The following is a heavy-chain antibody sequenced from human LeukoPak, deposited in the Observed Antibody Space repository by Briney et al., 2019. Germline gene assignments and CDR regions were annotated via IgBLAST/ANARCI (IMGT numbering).Heavy chain of an antibody. J-gene: IGHJ4*02. V-gene: IGHV3-74*01. CDR2: INSDGSST. D-gene: IGHD7-27*01. CDR3: TSIPGD. Sequence: PGRSLRLSCAASGFTFSSYWMHWVRQAPGQGLVWVSRINSDGSSTSYADSVRGRFTVSRDNAKNTLYLQMSSLRAGDTAVYYCTSIPGDWGQGTLVTVSS. CDR1: GFTFSSYW.